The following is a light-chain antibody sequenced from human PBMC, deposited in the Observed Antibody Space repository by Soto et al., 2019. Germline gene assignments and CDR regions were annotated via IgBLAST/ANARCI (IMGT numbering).Light chain of an antibody. CDR3: QTRDIWTWT. CDR1: QSVNRS. CDR2: DAS. V-gene: IGKV3-11*01. Sequence: EIVLTQSPATLSLSPGERATLSCWASQSVNRSLVWYQQKPGQDPRLLMYDASKRDTGSPARFSGSGSGTDFTLTIRSLETEDFTVYYCQTRDIWTWTFGHGTQVEIK. J-gene: IGKJ1*01.